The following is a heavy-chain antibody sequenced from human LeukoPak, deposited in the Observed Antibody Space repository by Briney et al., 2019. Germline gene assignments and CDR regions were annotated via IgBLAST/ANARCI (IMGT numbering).Heavy chain of an antibody. D-gene: IGHD6-13*01. CDR2: INPSSGYT. J-gene: IGHJ5*02. V-gene: IGHV1-46*01. CDR1: GYTFTSFY. CDR3: ARDFTGGGSSWSDNWFDP. Sequence: ASVKVSCKASGYTFTSFYIHWVRQAPGQGLEWIGIINPSSGYTTYARNFQGRVTMTRDTSTNTVYMELSSLRSEDTAVYYCARDFTGGGSSWSDNWFDPWGQGTLVTVSS.